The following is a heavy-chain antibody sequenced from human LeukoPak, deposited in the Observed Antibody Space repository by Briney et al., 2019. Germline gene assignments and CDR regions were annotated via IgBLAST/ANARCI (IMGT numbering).Heavy chain of an antibody. CDR2: IYYTGTT. Sequence: SETLSLTCSVSSGSIRSSTYYWGWIRQPPGKGLEYIGTIYYTGTTYYNPSLKSRVTISVDTSKNQLSLKPTSVTAADTAVYFCARRGTMVTPGWYFDLWGRGTLVTVSS. J-gene: IGHJ2*01. CDR3: ARRGTMVTPGWYFDL. D-gene: IGHD4/OR15-4a*01. CDR1: SGSIRSSTYY. V-gene: IGHV4-39*01.